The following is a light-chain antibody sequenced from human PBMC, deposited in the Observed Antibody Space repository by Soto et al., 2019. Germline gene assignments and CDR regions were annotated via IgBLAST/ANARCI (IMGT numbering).Light chain of an antibody. Sequence: QSALTQPASVSGSPGQSITISCTGTGSDIGNYNYVSWYQQHPGKAPKLMIYGVSNRPSGVSNRFSGSKSGNAASLTISGLQAEDEADYYCQSQDRSLSASVFGGGTKLTVL. V-gene: IGLV2-14*01. CDR3: QSQDRSLSASV. CDR2: GVS. CDR1: GSDIGNYNY. J-gene: IGLJ3*02.